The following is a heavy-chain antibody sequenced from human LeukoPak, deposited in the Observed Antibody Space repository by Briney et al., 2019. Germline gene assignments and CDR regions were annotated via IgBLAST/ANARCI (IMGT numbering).Heavy chain of an antibody. CDR1: GFTLSSYS. CDR3: ARAERGGFDY. Sequence: GGPLRLSRAASGFTLSSYSMNRVRQAPGKRLEWVSSISSSSSYIYYADSVKGRFTISRDNAKNSLYLQMNSLRAEDTAVYYCARAERGGFDYWGQGTLVTVSS. J-gene: IGHJ4*02. V-gene: IGHV3-21*01. CDR2: ISSSSSYI. D-gene: IGHD1-26*01.